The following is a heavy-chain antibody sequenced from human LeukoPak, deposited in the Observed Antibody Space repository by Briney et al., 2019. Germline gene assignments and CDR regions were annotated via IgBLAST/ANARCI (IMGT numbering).Heavy chain of an antibody. J-gene: IGHJ4*02. V-gene: IGHV3-53*01. CDR2: IYSGGNT. Sequence: GGSLRLSCVASGFTVSSNYMSWVRQAPGKGLEWVSVIYSGGNTYYADSVKGRFTISRDNSKNTLYLQMNSLRAEDTAVYYCAREQIIVAAIYFDYWGQGTLVTVSS. CDR1: GFTVSSNY. D-gene: IGHD2-2*02. CDR3: AREQIIVAAIYFDY.